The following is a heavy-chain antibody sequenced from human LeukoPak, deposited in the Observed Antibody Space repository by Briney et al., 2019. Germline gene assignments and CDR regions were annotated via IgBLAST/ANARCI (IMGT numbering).Heavy chain of an antibody. J-gene: IGHJ3*02. Sequence: SETLSLTCTVSGGSISSYYWSWIRQPPGKGLEWIGYAYYTVTTKHNPSLKSRVTISVDTSKNQPSLKLSSVTAADTAVYYCARTIKLSAFDIWGQGTMVTVSS. CDR3: ARTIKLSAFDI. D-gene: IGHD2/OR15-2a*01. CDR1: GGSISSYY. CDR2: AYYTVTT. V-gene: IGHV4-59*01.